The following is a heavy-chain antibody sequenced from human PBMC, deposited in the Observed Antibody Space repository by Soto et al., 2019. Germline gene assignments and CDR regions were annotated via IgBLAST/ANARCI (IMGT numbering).Heavy chain of an antibody. V-gene: IGHV1-2*03. D-gene: IGHD2-15*01. CDR3: ARTSIDCSGGSCDHYFDY. J-gene: IGHJ4*02. CDR1: GYTFTGYY. CDR2: INPNSGGT. Sequence: VASVEVSCKASGYTFTGYYMHWVLQAPGEGLEWMGWINPNSGGTNYAQKFQGRVTMTRDTSISTAYMELSRLRSDDTAVYYCARTSIDCSGGSCDHYFDYWGQGTLVTVSS.